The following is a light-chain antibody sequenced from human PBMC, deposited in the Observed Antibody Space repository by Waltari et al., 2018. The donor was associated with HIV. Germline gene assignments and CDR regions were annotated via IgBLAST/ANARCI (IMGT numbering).Light chain of an antibody. Sequence: QSALTQPPSASGSLGQSVTLSSTGSSIDIGAYDFVSWFQQHPHSAPKLLLYEVTRRPSTVSGRFSCSVSGNTAFLTVAGLQPDDEATYFCSSYGDSLKVLFGGGTNVTVL. J-gene: IGLJ2*01. CDR2: EVT. V-gene: IGLV2-8*01. CDR3: SSYGDSLKVL. CDR1: SIDIGAYDF.